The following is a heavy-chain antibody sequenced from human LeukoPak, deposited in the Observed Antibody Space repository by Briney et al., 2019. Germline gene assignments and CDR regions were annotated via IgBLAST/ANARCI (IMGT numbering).Heavy chain of an antibody. Sequence: ASETLSLTCTVSGGSISSYYWSWIRQPPGKGLEWIGYIYYSGSTNYNPSLKSRVTISVDTSKNQFSLKLSSVTAADTAVYYCARVQYYYDSSGYRYYYYYMDVWGKGTTVTVPS. D-gene: IGHD3-22*01. J-gene: IGHJ6*03. CDR2: IYYSGST. CDR1: GGSISSYY. CDR3: ARVQYYYDSSGYRYYYYYMDV. V-gene: IGHV4-59*01.